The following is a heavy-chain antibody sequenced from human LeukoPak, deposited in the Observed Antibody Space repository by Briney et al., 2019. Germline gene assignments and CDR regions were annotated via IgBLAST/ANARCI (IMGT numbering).Heavy chain of an antibody. CDR1: GFTFSSYS. D-gene: IGHD5-24*01. Sequence: GGSPRLSCAASGFTFSSYSMNWVRQAPGKGLEWVSSISSSSSYIYYADSVKGRFTISRDNAKNSLYLQMNSLRAEDTAVYYCARDDGEMATCFDYWGQGTLVTVSS. CDR3: ARDDGEMATCFDY. J-gene: IGHJ4*02. CDR2: ISSSSSYI. V-gene: IGHV3-21*01.